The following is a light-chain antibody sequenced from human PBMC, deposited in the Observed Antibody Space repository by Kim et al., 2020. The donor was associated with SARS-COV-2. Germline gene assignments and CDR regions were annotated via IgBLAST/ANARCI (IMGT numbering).Light chain of an antibody. Sequence: EIVLTQSPATLSSSPGEKGTLSCGASQSVANNYLAWYQQKPGLAPRLLIYDASTRATGIPDRFSGSGSGTDFTLTISRLEPEDFAVYFCQQYGSSPQTFGQGTKLEI. CDR2: DAS. J-gene: IGKJ2*01. CDR1: QSVANNY. V-gene: IGKV3D-20*01. CDR3: QQYGSSPQT.